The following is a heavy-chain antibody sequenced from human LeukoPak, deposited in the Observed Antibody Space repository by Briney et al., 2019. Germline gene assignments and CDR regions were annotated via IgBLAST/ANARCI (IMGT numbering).Heavy chain of an antibody. CDR2: INSDGSGT. V-gene: IGHV3-74*01. CDR3: TRVDGYAQMD. CDR1: GFTLSSYW. Sequence: GGSLRLSCAASGFTLSSYWMSWVRQVPGKGLVWVSRINSDGSGTSYADSVRGRFTISRDNAKKMLYLQMNSLRVEDTAVYFCTRVDGYAQMDWGQGTLVTVSS. J-gene: IGHJ4*02. D-gene: IGHD5-24*01.